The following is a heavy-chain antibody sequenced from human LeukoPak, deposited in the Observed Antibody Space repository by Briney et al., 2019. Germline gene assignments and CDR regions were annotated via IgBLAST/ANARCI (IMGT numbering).Heavy chain of an antibody. CDR2: INPNSGGT. V-gene: IGHV1-2*02. CDR1: GYTFTVYY. J-gene: IGHJ4*02. D-gene: IGHD5-12*01. Sequence: ASVTVSFTASGYTFTVYYMHWVRQAPGQGLEWMGWINPNSGGTNYAQKFQGRVTMTRDTSISTAYMELSRLRSDDTAVYYCARDTFGVDIVATTLDYWGQGTLVTVSS. CDR3: ARDTFGVDIVATTLDY.